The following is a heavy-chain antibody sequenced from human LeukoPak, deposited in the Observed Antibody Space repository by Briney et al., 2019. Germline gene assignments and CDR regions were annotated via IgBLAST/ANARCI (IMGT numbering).Heavy chain of an antibody. CDR2: MYYSGRT. J-gene: IGHJ4*02. Sequence: SETLSLTCSVSGGSISSYYWSWIRQPPGKGLEWIGYMYYSGRTNYNPSLKSRVTMSVDTSKNQFSLKLNSVTAADTAVYYCARGGVLKSVDYWGQGTLVAVSS. V-gene: IGHV4-59*01. CDR3: ARGGVLKSVDY. CDR1: GGSISSYY. D-gene: IGHD3-16*01.